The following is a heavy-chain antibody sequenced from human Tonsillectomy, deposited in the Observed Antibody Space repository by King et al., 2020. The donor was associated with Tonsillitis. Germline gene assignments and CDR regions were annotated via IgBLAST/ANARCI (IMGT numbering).Heavy chain of an antibody. CDR1: GFTFSSYA. D-gene: IGHD3-16*02. J-gene: IGHJ6*02. V-gene: IGHV3-23*04. CDR2: ISGSGGST. CDR3: AKLVVYDYVWGSYRYLDPIPSDYYYYYGMDV. Sequence: QLVESGGGLVQPGGSLRLSCAASGFTFSSYAMSWVRQAPGKGLEWVSAISGSGGSTYYADSVKGRFTISRDNSKNTLYLQMNSLRAEDTAVYYCAKLVVYDYVWGSYRYLDPIPSDYYYYYGMDVWGQGTTVTVSS.